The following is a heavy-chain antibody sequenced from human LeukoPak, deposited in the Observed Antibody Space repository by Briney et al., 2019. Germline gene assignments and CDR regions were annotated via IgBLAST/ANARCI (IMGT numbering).Heavy chain of an antibody. V-gene: IGHV3-23*01. J-gene: IGHJ4*02. CDR2: ISGSGDNT. D-gene: IGHD3-22*01. CDR3: AKGSYYDSSGSFYFDY. Sequence: GWSLRLSCAASGFTFSSYAMSWVRQAPGKGLEWVSGISGSGDNTYYADSVKGRFTTSRDNSKNTLYVQVNSLGTEDTAAYYCAKGSYYDSSGSFYFDYWGQGTLVTVSS. CDR1: GFTFSSYA.